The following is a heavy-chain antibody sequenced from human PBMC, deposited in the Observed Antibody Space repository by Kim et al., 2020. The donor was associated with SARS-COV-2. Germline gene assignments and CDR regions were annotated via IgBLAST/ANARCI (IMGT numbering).Heavy chain of an antibody. CDR2: IRSKASGGTT. Sequence: GGSLRLSCTASGFTFGDHAMSWFRQAPGKGLEWVGSIRSKASGGTTDYAASVQGRFTISRDDAKSIAHLQMNTAKTEDTAVYYYTTEGGYFDWLFLVGFYYGMEAWGQGTTGSVSS. V-gene: IGHV3-49*03. J-gene: IGHJ6*02. CDR1: GFTFGDHA. CDR3: TTEGGYFDWLFLVGFYYGMEA. D-gene: IGHD3-9*01.